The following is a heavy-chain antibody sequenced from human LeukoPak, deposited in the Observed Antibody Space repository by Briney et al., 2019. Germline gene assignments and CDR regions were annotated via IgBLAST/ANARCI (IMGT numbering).Heavy chain of an antibody. D-gene: IGHD1-26*01. CDR3: VRDHASSYDY. V-gene: IGHV1-2*02. Sequence: SVKVSCKASGYTFTDYYIHCVRQAPGQGLEWMGWIGPKNGDTHYAQKFQGRLTMTRDTSITTAFIELSRLTSDDTAVYYCVRDHASSYDYWGQGTLVTVSS. CDR1: GYTFTDYY. J-gene: IGHJ4*02. CDR2: IGPKNGDT.